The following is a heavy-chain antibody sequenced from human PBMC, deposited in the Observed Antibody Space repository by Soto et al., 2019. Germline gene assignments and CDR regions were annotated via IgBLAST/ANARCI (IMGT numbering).Heavy chain of an antibody. D-gene: IGHD2-2*01. CDR1: GFTFSSYG. CDR2: IWNDGSNK. J-gene: IGHJ6*02. V-gene: IGHV3-33*01. CDR3: AREGSLTTLGFSILEGMDV. Sequence: QVQLVESGGGVVQPGRSLRLSCAASGFTFSSYGMHWVRQAPGKGLEWVAVIWNDGSNKYYADSVKGRFTISRDNSKNTLYLQMNSRRAEDTAVYYCAREGSLTTLGFSILEGMDVWCQGPTVTVSS.